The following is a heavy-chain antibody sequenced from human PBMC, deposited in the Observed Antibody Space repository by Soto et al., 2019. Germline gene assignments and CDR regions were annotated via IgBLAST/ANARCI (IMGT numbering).Heavy chain of an antibody. V-gene: IGHV3-33*08. Sequence: GGSLRLSCRDSGFTFSGDWMHWVRQAPGKGLDWVAVIWYDGSNKDYADSVKGRFTISRDNSKNTLYLQMNSLRVDDTAVYYCASSINWGQGPLVTVSS. CDR2: IWYDGSNK. J-gene: IGHJ4*02. CDR1: GFTFSGDW. CDR3: ASSIN.